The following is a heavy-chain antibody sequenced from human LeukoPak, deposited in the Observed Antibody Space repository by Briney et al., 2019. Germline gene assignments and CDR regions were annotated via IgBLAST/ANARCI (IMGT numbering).Heavy chain of an antibody. CDR1: GYTFTSYG. J-gene: IGHJ6*03. V-gene: IGHV1-18*01. Sequence: ASVKVSCKASGYTFTSYGISWVRQAPGQGLEWMGWISAYNGNTNYAQKLQGRVTMTTDTSTSTAYMELRSLRSDDTAVYYCARDNSSSSPVYMDVWGKGTTVTVSS. CDR3: ARDNSSSSPVYMDV. CDR2: ISAYNGNT. D-gene: IGHD6-13*01.